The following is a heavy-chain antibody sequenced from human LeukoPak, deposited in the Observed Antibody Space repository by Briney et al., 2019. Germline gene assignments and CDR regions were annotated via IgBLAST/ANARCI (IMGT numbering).Heavy chain of an antibody. D-gene: IGHD2-2*01. CDR3: ATGEYQLLFRYYYYYMDV. V-gene: IGHV4-31*03. Sequence: SETLSLTCTVSGGSISSGGYYWSWIRQHPGKDLEWIGYIYYSGSTYYNPSLKSRVTISVDTSKNQFSLKLSSVTAADTAVYYCATGEYQLLFRYYYYYMDVWGKGTTVTVSS. CDR2: IYYSGST. J-gene: IGHJ6*03. CDR1: GGSISSGGYY.